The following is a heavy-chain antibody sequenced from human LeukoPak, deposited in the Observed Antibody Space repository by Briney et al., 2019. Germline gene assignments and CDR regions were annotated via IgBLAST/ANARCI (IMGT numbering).Heavy chain of an antibody. CDR1: GGTFSSYA. V-gene: IGHV1-69*05. CDR3: ASGGLAYSSSYYFDY. CDR2: IIPIFGTA. Sequence: ASVKVSFKASGGTFSSYAISWVRQAPGQGLEWMGGIIPIFGTANYAQKFQGRVTITTDESTSTAYMELSSLRSEDTAVYHCASGGLAYSSSYYFDYWGQGTLVTVSS. J-gene: IGHJ4*02. D-gene: IGHD6-6*01.